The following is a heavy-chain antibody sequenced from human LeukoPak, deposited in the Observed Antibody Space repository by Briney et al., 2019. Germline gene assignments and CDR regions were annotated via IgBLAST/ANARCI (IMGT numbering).Heavy chain of an antibody. J-gene: IGHJ4*02. Sequence: SETLSLTCAVYGGSFSGYYWGWIRQPPGKGLEWIGEINHSGSTNYNPSLKSRVTISVDTSKNQFSLKLSSVTAADTAVYYCARGHWGSYRYTRLLDYWGQGTLVTVSS. CDR2: INHSGST. V-gene: IGHV4-34*01. CDR1: GGSFSGYY. D-gene: IGHD3-16*02. CDR3: ARGHWGSYRYTRLLDY.